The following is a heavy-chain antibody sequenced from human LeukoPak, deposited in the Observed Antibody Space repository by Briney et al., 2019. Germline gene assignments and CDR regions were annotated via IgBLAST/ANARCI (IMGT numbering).Heavy chain of an antibody. D-gene: IGHD3-3*01. CDR1: GGSISSYY. CDR3: ARGYDFWSGYFDY. Sequence: PSEALSLPCTAAGGSISSYYWSWMLRPAGRGVEWSGYSYYSGSTNYNPSLKSRVTISLDTSKNQFSLKLSSVTAADTAVYYCARGYDFWSGYFDYWGQGTLVTVSS. CDR2: SYYSGST. V-gene: IGHV4-59*01. J-gene: IGHJ4*02.